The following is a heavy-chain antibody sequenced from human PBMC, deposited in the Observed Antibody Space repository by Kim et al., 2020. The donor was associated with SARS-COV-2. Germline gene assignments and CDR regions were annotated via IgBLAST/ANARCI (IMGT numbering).Heavy chain of an antibody. CDR2: IKSKTDGGTT. J-gene: IGHJ3*02. V-gene: IGHV3-15*01. CDR1: GFTFSNAW. CDR3: TTDAIVVDPGPDAFDI. Sequence: GGSLRLSCAASGFTFSNAWMSWVRQAPGKGLEWVGRIKSKTDGGTTDYAAPVKGRFTISRDDSKNTLYLQMNSLKTEDTAVYYCTTDAIVVDPGPDAFDIWGQGTMVTVSS. D-gene: IGHD3-22*01.